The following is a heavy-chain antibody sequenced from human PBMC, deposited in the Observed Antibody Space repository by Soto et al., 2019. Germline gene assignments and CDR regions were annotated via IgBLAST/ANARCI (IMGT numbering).Heavy chain of an antibody. CDR1: GGSISSSSYY. D-gene: IGHD4-17*01. CDR2: IYYSGST. CDR3: ARHPNQGPSPMTTVTRVTY. J-gene: IGHJ4*02. Sequence: QLQLQESGPGLVKPSETLSLTCTVSGGSISSSSYYWGWIRQPPGKGLEWIGSIYYSGSTYYNPSLKSRVTISVDTSKNQFSLKLSSVTAADTAVYYCARHPNQGPSPMTTVTRVTYWGQGTLVTVSS. V-gene: IGHV4-39*01.